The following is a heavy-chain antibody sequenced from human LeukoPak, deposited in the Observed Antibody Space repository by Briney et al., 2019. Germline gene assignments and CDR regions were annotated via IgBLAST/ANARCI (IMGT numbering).Heavy chain of an antibody. V-gene: IGHV4-39*01. CDR1: GDSIISSRYY. D-gene: IGHD4-17*01. J-gene: IGHJ4*02. Sequence: SETLSRTCTVSGDSIISSRYYWGWIRQPPGKGLEWIASIRYSGNTFYNPSFKSRVTISVETSNNQLSLRLSSVPAPHTAVYYCARGQGTVTTHWGQGTLATVSS. CDR2: IRYSGNT. CDR3: ARGQGTVTTH.